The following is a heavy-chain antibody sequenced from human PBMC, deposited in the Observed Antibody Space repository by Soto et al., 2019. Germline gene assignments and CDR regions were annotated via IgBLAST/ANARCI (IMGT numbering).Heavy chain of an antibody. V-gene: IGHV1-69*01. CDR3: ARVVVGSRLSLDY. CDR1: GGTFSSYT. D-gene: IGHD1-26*01. CDR2: ISPIFGTP. Sequence: QVQLVQSGAEVKKPGSSVTVSCKAPGGTFSSYTITWVRQAPGQGLGWMAGISPIFGTPIYAQKFQDRVTITADDATMTAYMEMNRLTSEDTAVYYCARVVVGSRLSLDYWGEGTLVTISS. J-gene: IGHJ4*02.